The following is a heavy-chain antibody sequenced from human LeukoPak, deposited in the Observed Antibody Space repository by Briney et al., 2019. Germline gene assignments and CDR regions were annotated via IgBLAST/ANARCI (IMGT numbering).Heavy chain of an antibody. D-gene: IGHD1-26*01. CDR3: ARDPYSGSYGDYHYYYMDV. CDR1: GFTFTTYW. Sequence: GGSLRLSCAASGFTFTTYWMTWVRQAPGKGLEWVSSITSTSSYIYYADSVKGRFTISRDNAENSLYLQMNSLRAEDTAVYYCARDPYSGSYGDYHYYYMDVWGIGTTVTISS. V-gene: IGHV3-21*01. CDR2: ITSTSSYI. J-gene: IGHJ6*03.